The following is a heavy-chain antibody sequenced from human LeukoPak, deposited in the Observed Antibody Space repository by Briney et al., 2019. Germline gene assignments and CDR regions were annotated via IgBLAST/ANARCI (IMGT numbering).Heavy chain of an antibody. Sequence: GASVKVSCKASGYAFTGYYMHWVRQAPGQGLEWMGWINPNSGGTNYAQKFQGRVTMTRDTSISTAYMELSRLRSDDTAVYYCARDRWKQWLVPFDHWGQGTLVTVSS. J-gene: IGHJ4*02. CDR2: INPNSGGT. V-gene: IGHV1-2*02. CDR1: GYAFTGYY. D-gene: IGHD6-19*01. CDR3: ARDRWKQWLVPFDH.